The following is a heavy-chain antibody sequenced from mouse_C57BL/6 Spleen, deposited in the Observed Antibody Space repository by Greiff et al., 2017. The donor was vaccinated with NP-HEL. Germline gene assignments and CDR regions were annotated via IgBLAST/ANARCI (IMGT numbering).Heavy chain of an antibody. CDR2: IYPGDGDT. CDR1: GYAFSSSW. Sequence: VQLQESGPELVKPGASVKISCKASGYAFSSSWMNWVKQRPGKGLEWIGRIYPGDGDTNYNGKFKGKATLTADKSSSTAYMQLSSLTSEDSAVYFCAKEEKDYGNFLHFDYWGQGTTLTVSS. J-gene: IGHJ2*01. D-gene: IGHD2-1*01. V-gene: IGHV1-82*01. CDR3: AKEEKDYGNFLHFDY.